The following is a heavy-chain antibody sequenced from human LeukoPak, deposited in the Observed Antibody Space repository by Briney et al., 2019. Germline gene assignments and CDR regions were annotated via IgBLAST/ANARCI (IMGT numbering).Heavy chain of an antibody. V-gene: IGHV3-66*01. Sequence: GGSLRLSCAASGFTVSSNYMSWVRQAPGKGLEWVSVIYSGNNTYYADSVKGRFTISRDNSKNTLYLQMNSLRAEDTAVYYCARDSGILDAFDIWGQGTMVTVSS. CDR3: ARDSGILDAFDI. J-gene: IGHJ3*02. D-gene: IGHD5-18*01. CDR2: IYSGNNT. CDR1: GFTVSSNY.